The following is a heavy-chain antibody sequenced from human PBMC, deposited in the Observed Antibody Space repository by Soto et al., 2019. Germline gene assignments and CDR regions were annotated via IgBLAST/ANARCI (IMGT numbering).Heavy chain of an antibody. D-gene: IGHD3-22*01. CDR1: GDSISSSTYY. CDR3: ARSNSGYYKWFDP. CDR2: IYYSGIT. J-gene: IGHJ5*02. Sequence: SETLSLTCTVSGDSISSSTYYWGWIRQPPGKGLEWIGNIYYSGITYYNPSLKSRVAISVDTSKNQFSLKLSSVSAADTAIYNCARSNSGYYKWFDPWGQGTLVTVSS. V-gene: IGHV4-39*01.